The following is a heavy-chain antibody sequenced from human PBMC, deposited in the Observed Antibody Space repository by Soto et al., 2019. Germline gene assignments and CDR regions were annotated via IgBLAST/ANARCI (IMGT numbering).Heavy chain of an antibody. D-gene: IGHD6-19*01. V-gene: IGHV4-59*12. Sequence: SETLSLTCTVSGGSMISYYWSWIRQPPGKGLEWIGYIYYSGSTNYNPSVKGRFTISRDNSKNTLYLQMNSLRTEDTAVYYCARDRRGPIAVATYFDYWGQGTLVTVSS. J-gene: IGHJ4*02. CDR1: GGSMISYY. CDR2: IYYSGST. CDR3: ARDRRGPIAVATYFDY.